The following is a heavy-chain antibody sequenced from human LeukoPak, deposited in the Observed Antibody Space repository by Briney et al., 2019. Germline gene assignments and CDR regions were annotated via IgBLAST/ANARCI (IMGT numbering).Heavy chain of an antibody. V-gene: IGHV3-7*01. CDR1: GFTFSSYW. J-gene: IGHJ3*02. Sequence: GGSLRLSCAASGFTFSSYWMSLFGQAPGKGLEWVANIKQDGSEKYYVDSVKGRFTISRDNANNSLYLQMNSLRAEDTAVYYCASAVVQRTDAFDIWRQGTMVTVSS. CDR2: IKQDGSEK. D-gene: IGHD1-1*01. CDR3: ASAVVQRTDAFDI.